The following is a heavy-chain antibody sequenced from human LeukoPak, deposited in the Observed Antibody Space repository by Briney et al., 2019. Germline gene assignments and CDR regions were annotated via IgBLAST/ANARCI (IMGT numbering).Heavy chain of an antibody. Sequence: SETLSLTCAVYGAYFNTYYWTWIRQSPDKGLEWIGEVKHDGDTNVNPSLRSRVVMSVDASKNQFSLKMTSVTAADTAIYFCARGPVALPNDRLSLFFDFWGQGTLVTVSS. D-gene: IGHD2-8*01. CDR2: VKHDGDT. CDR1: GAYFNTYY. V-gene: IGHV4-34*01. CDR3: ARGPVALPNDRLSLFFDF. J-gene: IGHJ5*01.